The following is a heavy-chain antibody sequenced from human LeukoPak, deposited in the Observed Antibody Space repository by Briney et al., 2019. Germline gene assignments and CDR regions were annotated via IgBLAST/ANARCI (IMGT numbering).Heavy chain of an antibody. CDR2: LSYDGSNK. CDR3: ARDGRRYCSSTSCSYFDY. V-gene: IGHV3-30-3*01. D-gene: IGHD2-2*01. J-gene: IGHJ4*02. Sequence: GALRLSCAASGFTFSSYAMHWVRQAPGQGREGGAVLSYDGSNKYYADSVKGRFTISRDNSKNTLYLQMNSLRAEDTAVYYCARDGRRYCSSTSCSYFDYWGQGTLVTVSS. CDR1: GFTFSSYA.